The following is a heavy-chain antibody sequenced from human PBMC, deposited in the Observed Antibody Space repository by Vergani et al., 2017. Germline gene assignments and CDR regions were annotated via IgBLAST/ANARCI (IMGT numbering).Heavy chain of an antibody. CDR1: GYTFTSYA. Sequence: QVQLVQSGAEVKKPGASVKVSCKASGYTFTSYAMHWVRQATGQRLEWMGWINAGNGNTKYSQKFQGRVTITRDTSESTAYMELSSLRSEDTAVYYCAREVGATSYLDYWGQGTLVTVSA. J-gene: IGHJ4*02. CDR3: AREVGATSYLDY. D-gene: IGHD1-26*01. V-gene: IGHV1-3*01. CDR2: INAGNGNT.